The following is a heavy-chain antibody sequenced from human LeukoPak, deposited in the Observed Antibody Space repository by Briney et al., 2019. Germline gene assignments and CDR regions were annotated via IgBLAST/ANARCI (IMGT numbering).Heavy chain of an antibody. CDR1: GYTFTSYD. CDR3: ARGPRPRVSAYSI. CDR2: MNPNSGDT. Sequence: ASVKVSCKASGYTFTSYDINWVRQATGQGLEWMGWMNPNSGDTGYAQKFQGRVTMTRNTSISTAYMELSSLRSEDTAVYYCARGPRPRVSAYSIWGQGTMVTVSS. V-gene: IGHV1-8*01. D-gene: IGHD1-26*01. J-gene: IGHJ3*02.